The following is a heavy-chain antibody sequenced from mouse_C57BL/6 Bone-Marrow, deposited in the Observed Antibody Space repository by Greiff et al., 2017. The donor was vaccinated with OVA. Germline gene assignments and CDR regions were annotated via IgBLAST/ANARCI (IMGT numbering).Heavy chain of an antibody. J-gene: IGHJ2*01. D-gene: IGHD1-1*01. Sequence: QVQLQQSGAELVRPGASVTLSCKASGYTFTDYEMHWVKQTPVHGLEWIGAIDPETGGTAYNQKFTGKAILTADKSSSTAYMELRSLTSEDSAVYYCTRDTTVVATGDYWGQGTTLTVSS. CDR3: TRDTTVVATGDY. CDR2: IDPETGGT. CDR1: GYTFTDYE. V-gene: IGHV1-15*01.